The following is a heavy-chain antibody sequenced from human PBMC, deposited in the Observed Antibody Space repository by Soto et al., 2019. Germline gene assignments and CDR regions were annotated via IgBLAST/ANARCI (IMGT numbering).Heavy chain of an antibody. D-gene: IGHD5-18*01. J-gene: IGHJ4*02. CDR2: IYYSGST. V-gene: IGHV4-61*01. CDR1: GGSVSSGSYY. CDR3: ARAGSLDTAMVEPYYFDY. Sequence: PSETLSLTCTVSGGSVSSGSYYWSWIRQPPGKGLEWIGYIYYSGSTNYNPSLKSRVTISVDTSKNQFSLKLSSVTAADTAVYYCARAGSLDTAMVEPYYFDYWGQGTLVTVSS.